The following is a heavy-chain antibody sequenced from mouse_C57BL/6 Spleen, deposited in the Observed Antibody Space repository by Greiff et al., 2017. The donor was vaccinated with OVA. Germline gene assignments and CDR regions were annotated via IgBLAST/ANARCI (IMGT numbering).Heavy chain of an antibody. V-gene: IGHV5-4*03. J-gene: IGHJ4*01. Sequence: EVMLVESGGGLVKPGGSLKLSCAASGFTFSSYAMSWVRQTPEKRLEWVATISDGGSYTYYPDNVKGRFTISRDNAKNNLYLQMSHLKSEDTAMDYCARALDSSGTRAMDYWGQGTSVTVSS. CDR2: ISDGGSYT. CDR3: ARALDSSGTRAMDY. D-gene: IGHD3-2*02. CDR1: GFTFSSYA.